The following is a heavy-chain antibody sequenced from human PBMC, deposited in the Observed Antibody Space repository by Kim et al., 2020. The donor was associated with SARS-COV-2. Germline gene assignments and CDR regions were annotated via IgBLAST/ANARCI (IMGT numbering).Heavy chain of an antibody. CDR1: GYTFTSYG. Sequence: ASVKVSCKASGYTFTSYGISWVRQAPGQGLEWMGWISAYNGNTNYAQKLQGRVTMTTDTSTSTAYMELRSLRSDDTAVYYCARVRGGQTRSKHFDYWGQGTLVTVSS. CDR3: ARVRGGQTRSKHFDY. V-gene: IGHV1-18*01. D-gene: IGHD2-15*01. CDR2: ISAYNGNT. J-gene: IGHJ4*02.